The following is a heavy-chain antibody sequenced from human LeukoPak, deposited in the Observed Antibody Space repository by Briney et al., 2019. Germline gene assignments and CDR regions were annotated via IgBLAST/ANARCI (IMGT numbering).Heavy chain of an antibody. V-gene: IGHV3-30-3*01. J-gene: IGHJ4*02. CDR3: ARMVRGIRKLDY. CDR2: ISYDGSNK. Sequence: GRSLRLSCAASGFTFSSYAMHWVRQAPGKGLEWVAVISYDGSNKYYADSVKGRFTIPRDNSKNTLYLQMNSLRAEDAAVYYCARMVRGIRKLDYWGQGTLVTVSS. CDR1: GFTFSSYA. D-gene: IGHD3-10*01.